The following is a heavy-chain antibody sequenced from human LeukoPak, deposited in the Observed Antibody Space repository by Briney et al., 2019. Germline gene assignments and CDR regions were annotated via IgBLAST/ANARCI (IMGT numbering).Heavy chain of an antibody. Sequence: SETLSLTCNVSGGSVSTYYWSWIRQPPGKGLEWIGYIYDSGSTNYNPSLKSRVTISVDTSKNQFSLNLSSVTAADTAVYYCARHLPPVYDYVWGSYRYWGLDYWGQGTLVTVSS. V-gene: IGHV4-59*08. D-gene: IGHD3-16*02. CDR1: GGSVSTYY. CDR2: IYDSGST. J-gene: IGHJ4*02. CDR3: ARHLPPVYDYVWGSYRYWGLDY.